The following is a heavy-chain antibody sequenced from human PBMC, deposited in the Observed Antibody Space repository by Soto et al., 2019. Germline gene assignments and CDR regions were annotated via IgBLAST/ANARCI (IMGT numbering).Heavy chain of an antibody. V-gene: IGHV1-3*01. D-gene: IGHD3-3*01. CDR1: GYTFTSYA. CDR3: ARGLDPAASDTIFGVVIARYNWFDP. J-gene: IGHJ5*02. Sequence: QVQLVQSGAEVKKPGASVKVSCKASGYTFTSYAMHWVRQAPGQRLEWMGWINAGNGNTKYSQKFQGRVTMTRDTSASTAYMELSSLRSEDTAVYYCARGLDPAASDTIFGVVIARYNWFDPWGQGTLVTVSS. CDR2: INAGNGNT.